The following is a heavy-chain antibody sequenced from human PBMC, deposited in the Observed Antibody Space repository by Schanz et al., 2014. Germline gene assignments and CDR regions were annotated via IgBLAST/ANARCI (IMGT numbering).Heavy chain of an antibody. D-gene: IGHD3-10*01. Sequence: EVHLLESGGGLVPPGGPLRLSCAASGFNFSDYPMCWVRQAPGKGLEWVSAISGGGGTTYYTDSEKGRFTSSRDNSKSTLYLQMNSLRAEDTAVYYCAKDGPGGSGSYSADGGMDVCGQGTTVTVSS. CDR2: ISGGGGTT. CDR3: AKDGPGGSGSYSADGGMDV. V-gene: IGHV3-23*01. CDR1: GFNFSDYP. J-gene: IGHJ6*02.